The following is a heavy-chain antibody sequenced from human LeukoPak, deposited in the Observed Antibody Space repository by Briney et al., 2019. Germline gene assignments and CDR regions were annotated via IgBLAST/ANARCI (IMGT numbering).Heavy chain of an antibody. CDR1: EFMFRSYW. Sequence: GGSLRLSCAASEFMFRSYWMSWVRQAPGKGLEWVAHTNPDGSEKYYVDSVKGRFTISRDNAKDSLYLQMNSLRVEDTAVYYCAGGGSRRTLFDYWGQGTLVTVSS. CDR3: AGGGSRRTLFDY. J-gene: IGHJ4*02. D-gene: IGHD1-26*01. V-gene: IGHV3-7*01. CDR2: TNPDGSEK.